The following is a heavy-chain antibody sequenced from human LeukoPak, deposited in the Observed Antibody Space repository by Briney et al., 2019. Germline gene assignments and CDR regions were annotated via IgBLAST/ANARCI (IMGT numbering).Heavy chain of an antibody. Sequence: KPSDTLSLTCAVSGYSISSSNWWGWIRQPPGKGLEWIGYIYYSGSTYYNPSLKSRVTISVDTSKNQFSLKLSSVTAADTAVYYCARGNDISARSGYYYYGMDVWGQGTTVTVSS. D-gene: IGHD3-9*01. CDR3: ARGNDISARSGYYYYGMDV. CDR2: IYYSGST. V-gene: IGHV4-28*03. J-gene: IGHJ6*02. CDR1: GYSISSSNW.